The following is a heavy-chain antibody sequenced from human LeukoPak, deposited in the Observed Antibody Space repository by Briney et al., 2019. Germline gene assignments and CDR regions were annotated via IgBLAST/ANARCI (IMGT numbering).Heavy chain of an antibody. Sequence: SETLSLTCTVSGVSISSSNSYWGWIRQPPGKGLEWIGSIYYSGNTYYNASLKSQVSISIDTSKNQFSLKLSSVTAADTAVYYCARRRDGYNLPNYYYYYYMDVWGKGTTVTISS. CDR2: IYYSGNT. V-gene: IGHV4-39*01. CDR1: GVSISSSNSY. CDR3: ARRRDGYNLPNYYYYYYMDV. J-gene: IGHJ6*03. D-gene: IGHD5-24*01.